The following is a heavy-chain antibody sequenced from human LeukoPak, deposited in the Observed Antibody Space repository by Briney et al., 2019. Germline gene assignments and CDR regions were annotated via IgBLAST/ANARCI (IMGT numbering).Heavy chain of an antibody. CDR3: ARDQLLFTDYYYYMDV. CDR2: ISSSSSYI. V-gene: IGHV3-21*01. J-gene: IGHJ6*03. CDR1: VFTFINDS. Sequence: GGSLRLSCAASVFTFINDSMRSVRQAPGKGLEWVSSISSSSSYIYYADSVKGRFTISRDNAKNSLYLQMNSLRAEDTAVYYCARDQLLFTDYYYYMDVWGKGTTVTVSS. D-gene: IGHD5-18*01.